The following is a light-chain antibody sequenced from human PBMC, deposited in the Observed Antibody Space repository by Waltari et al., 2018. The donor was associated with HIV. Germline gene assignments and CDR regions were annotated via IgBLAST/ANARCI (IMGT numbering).Light chain of an antibody. V-gene: IGLV1-47*01. CDR1: TSNFGANY. CDR3: ATWDDSLSLWV. CDR2: RNS. J-gene: IGLJ3*02. Sequence: SVLTQPPSASGTPGQRVTISCSGSTSNFGANYLYWYQQFPGAAPKLLIYRNSQRPSGVPDRFSGSKSGTSASLAISGLRSDDEANYYCATWDDSLSLWVFGGGTKLTVL.